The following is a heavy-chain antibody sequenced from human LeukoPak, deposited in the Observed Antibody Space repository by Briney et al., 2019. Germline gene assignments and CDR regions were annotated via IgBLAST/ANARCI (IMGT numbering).Heavy chain of an antibody. CDR1: GFTFSSYA. V-gene: IGHV3-23*01. CDR3: AKSQYSSSWYGSY. CDR2: ISGSGGST. J-gene: IGHJ4*02. Sequence: GGSLRLSCAASGFTFSSYAMSWVRQAAGKRLECVSAISGSGGSTYYADSVKGRFTISRDNSKNTLYLQMNSLRAEDTAVYYCAKSQYSSSWYGSYWGQGTLVTVSS. D-gene: IGHD6-13*01.